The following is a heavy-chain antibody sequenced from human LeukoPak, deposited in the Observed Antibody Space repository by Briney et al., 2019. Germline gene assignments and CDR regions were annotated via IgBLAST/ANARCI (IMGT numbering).Heavy chain of an antibody. CDR2: INPNTGGT. CDR3: ARTMGPTEY. J-gene: IGHJ4*02. CDR1: GYTFTGYY. V-gene: IGHV1-2*02. D-gene: IGHD4-17*01. Sequence: ASVKVSCKTSGYTFTGYYMHWVRQAPGQGLEWMGWINPNTGGTNYAQKFQGRVTMTRNTSISTAYMELSSLRSEDTAVYYCARTMGPTEYWGQGTLVTVSS.